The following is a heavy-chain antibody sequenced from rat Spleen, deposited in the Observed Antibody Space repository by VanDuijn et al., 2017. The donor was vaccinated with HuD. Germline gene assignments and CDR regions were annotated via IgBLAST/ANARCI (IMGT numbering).Heavy chain of an antibody. CDR3: ARSLGRVYNNYFDY. V-gene: IGHV3-1*01. CDR2: INYIVST. CDR1: GDSITSNY. J-gene: IGHJ2*01. D-gene: IGHD1-10*01. Sequence: EVQLQESGPGLVKPSQSLSLTCSVTGDSITSNYWGWIRKFPGNKMEWMGYINYIVSTNYNPSPKSRTSITRDTSKNQFFLHLNSVTTEDTATYYCARSLGRVYNNYFDYWGQGVMVTVSS.